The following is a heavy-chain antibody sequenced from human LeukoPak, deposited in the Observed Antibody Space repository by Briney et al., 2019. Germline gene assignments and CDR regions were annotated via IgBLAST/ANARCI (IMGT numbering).Heavy chain of an antibody. Sequence: PGGSLRLSCAASGFIFSGYSMNWVRQAPGKGLEWVSSISGSSSHISYADSVKGRFTISRDNAKNSLYVQLNSLRGDDTAVYYCARGVVPAAFDYWGQGTLVTVSS. J-gene: IGHJ4*02. V-gene: IGHV3-21*01. CDR2: ISGSSSHI. CDR3: ARGVVPAAFDY. D-gene: IGHD2-2*01. CDR1: GFIFSGYS.